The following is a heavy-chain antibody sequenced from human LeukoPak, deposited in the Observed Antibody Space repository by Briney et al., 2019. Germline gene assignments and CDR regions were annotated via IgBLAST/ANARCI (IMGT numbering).Heavy chain of an antibody. Sequence: ASVKVSCKASGGTFSSYAISWVRQAPGQGLEWMGGIIPIFGTANCAQKFQGRVTITADKSTSTAYMELSSLRSEDTAVYYCARASPYDSSGVGAFDIWGQGTMVTVSS. CDR1: GGTFSSYA. J-gene: IGHJ3*02. D-gene: IGHD3-22*01. CDR3: ARASPYDSSGVGAFDI. V-gene: IGHV1-69*06. CDR2: IIPIFGTA.